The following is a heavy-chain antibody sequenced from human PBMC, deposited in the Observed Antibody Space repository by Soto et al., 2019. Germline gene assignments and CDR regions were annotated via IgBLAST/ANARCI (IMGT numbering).Heavy chain of an antibody. CDR1: GGTFSSYA. V-gene: IGHV1-69*13. J-gene: IGHJ3*02. D-gene: IGHD2-15*01. CDR3: ARDSSYCSGGSCYGTNDAFDI. Sequence: GASVKVSCKASGGTFSSYAISWVRQAPGQGLEWMGGIIPIFGTANYAQKFQGRVTITADESTSTAYMELSSLRSEDTAVYYCARDSSYCSGGSCYGTNDAFDIWGQGTMVTVS. CDR2: IIPIFGTA.